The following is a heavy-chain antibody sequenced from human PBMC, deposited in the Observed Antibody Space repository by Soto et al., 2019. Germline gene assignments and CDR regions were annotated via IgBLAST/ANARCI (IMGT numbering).Heavy chain of an antibody. Sequence: QVQLVQSGGEVRKPGASAKVSCKASGYTIDIYGISWVRQVPGQGPEWMGWISADNGDTKYAQKFQDRVIMTTDTSTSTAYMELRSLRSDDTAVYFCARDRSYYYESSGYPFDYWGQGTLVSVSS. D-gene: IGHD3-22*01. J-gene: IGHJ4*02. CDR1: GYTIDIYG. CDR3: ARDRSYYYESSGYPFDY. V-gene: IGHV1-18*01. CDR2: ISADNGDT.